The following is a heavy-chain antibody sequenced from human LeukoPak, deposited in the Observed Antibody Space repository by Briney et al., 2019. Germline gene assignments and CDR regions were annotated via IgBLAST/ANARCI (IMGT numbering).Heavy chain of an antibody. Sequence: SETLSLTCTVSGGSISGYYWSWIRQPPGKGLEWIGYIYYSGSTNYNPSLKSRATLSVDTSKNQFSLDLTSVTAADTAVYYCARQNPAASGQGLDYWGQGTLVTVSS. V-gene: IGHV4-59*08. CDR1: GGSISGYY. J-gene: IGHJ4*02. CDR2: IYYSGST. CDR3: ARQNPAASGQGLDY. D-gene: IGHD6-13*01.